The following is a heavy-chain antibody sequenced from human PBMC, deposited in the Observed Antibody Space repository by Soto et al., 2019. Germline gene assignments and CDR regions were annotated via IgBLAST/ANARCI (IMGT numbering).Heavy chain of an antibody. D-gene: IGHD1-26*01. CDR2: INAGNGNT. J-gene: IGHJ4*02. V-gene: IGHV1-3*01. Sequence: ASVTVSCKSSGYTFTSYAMHWVRQAPGQRLEWMGWINAGNGNTKYSQKFQGRVTITRDTSASTAYMELSSLRSEDTAVYYCARGLGLYYFDYWGQGTLVTVS. CDR3: ARGLGLYYFDY. CDR1: GYTFTSYA.